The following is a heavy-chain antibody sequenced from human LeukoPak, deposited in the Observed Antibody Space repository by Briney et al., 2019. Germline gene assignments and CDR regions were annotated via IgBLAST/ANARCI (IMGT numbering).Heavy chain of an antibody. D-gene: IGHD5-24*01. J-gene: IGHJ4*02. CDR2: IRMDGGEQ. CDR1: GFTFSSYW. Sequence: GGSLRLSCAASGFTFSSYWMTWVRQTQGKGLEWVSNIRMDGGEQYYMDSVEGRFTISRDNAKNSLYLQMYSLRPEDTAVYYCARDKGYNSAYWGRGTLVTVSS. V-gene: IGHV3-7*01. CDR3: ARDKGYNSAY.